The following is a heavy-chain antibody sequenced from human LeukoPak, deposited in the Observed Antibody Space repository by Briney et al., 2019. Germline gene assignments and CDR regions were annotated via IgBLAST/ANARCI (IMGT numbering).Heavy chain of an antibody. J-gene: IGHJ6*02. CDR3: ARDKIFAHDYYYYGMDV. Sequence: GGSLRLSCAASGFTFSSYAVHWVRQAPGKGLEWVAVISFDGSNKYYADSVKGRFTISRDNSKNTLYLQMNSLRAEDTAVYCCARDKIFAHDYYYYGMDVWGQGATVTVSS. CDR2: ISFDGSNK. V-gene: IGHV3-30-3*01. CDR1: GFTFSSYA.